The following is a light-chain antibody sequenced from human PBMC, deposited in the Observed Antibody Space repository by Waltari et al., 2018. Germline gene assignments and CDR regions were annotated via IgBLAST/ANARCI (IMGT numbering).Light chain of an antibody. CDR1: SSDIGGYNH. V-gene: IGLV2-14*01. CDR3: SSYTSNSRV. Sequence: HSALTQPASVSGSPGQSITISCTGTSSDIGGYNHVSWYQHHPGKAPKLIIYEVSNRPSGVSKRCSGSKSGNTASLTISGLQAEDEADYYCSSYTSNSRVFGAGTKLTVL. J-gene: IGLJ3*02. CDR2: EVS.